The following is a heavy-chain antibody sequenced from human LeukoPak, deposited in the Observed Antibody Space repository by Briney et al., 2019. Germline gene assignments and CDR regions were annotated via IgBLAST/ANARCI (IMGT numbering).Heavy chain of an antibody. D-gene: IGHD3-22*01. CDR1: GYTFTSYA. Sequence: WASVKVSCKASGYTFTSYAMHWVRQAPGQRLEWMGWINAGNGNTKYSQKFQGRVTITRDTSASTAYMELSSLRSEDTAVYYCARVDDSSGYKFDYWGQGTLVTVSA. J-gene: IGHJ4*02. CDR3: ARVDDSSGYKFDY. CDR2: INAGNGNT. V-gene: IGHV1-3*01.